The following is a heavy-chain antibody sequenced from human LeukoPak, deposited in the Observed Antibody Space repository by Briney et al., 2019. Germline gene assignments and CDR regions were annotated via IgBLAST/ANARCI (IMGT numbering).Heavy chain of an antibody. CDR2: ISYDGSNK. D-gene: IGHD4-23*01. Sequence: GRSLRLSCAASEFTFTTYPMHWVRQAPGKGLEWVAVISYDGSNKFYADSVKGRFTISRDNSKNALYLQMNSLRAEDSAVYYCTRPNSGSHWGYFNDWGQGALVTVCS. V-gene: IGHV3-30*04. CDR1: EFTFTTYP. J-gene: IGHJ4*02. CDR3: TRPNSGSHWGYFND.